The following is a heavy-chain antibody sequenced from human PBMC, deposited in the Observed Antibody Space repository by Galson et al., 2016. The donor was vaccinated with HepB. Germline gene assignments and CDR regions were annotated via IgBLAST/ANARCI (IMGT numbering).Heavy chain of an antibody. V-gene: IGHV3-9*01. J-gene: IGHJ4*02. CDR1: GFSFESYT. CDR2: ITWNSHRI. Sequence: SLRLSCAASGFSFESYTMHWFRQPPGKGLEWVSGITWNSHRIFYADSVKSRFTISRDNAKNSLFLQMNSLGAEDTAFYYCATGSSSGFWQFFDYWGQGTLVTASS. CDR3: ATGSSSGFWQFFDY. D-gene: IGHD6-6*01.